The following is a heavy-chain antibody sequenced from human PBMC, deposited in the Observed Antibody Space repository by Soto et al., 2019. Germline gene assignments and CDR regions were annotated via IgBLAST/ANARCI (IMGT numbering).Heavy chain of an antibody. V-gene: IGHV1-18*01. D-gene: IGHD3-22*01. CDR1: GGTFSSYT. J-gene: IGHJ4*02. CDR2: ISAYNGNT. CDR3: ARGPIVVVITPDFDY. Sequence: ASVKVSCKASGGTFSSYTISWVRQAPGQGLEWMGWISAYNGNTNYAQKLQGRVTMTTDTSTSTAYMELRSLRSDDTAVYYCARGPIVVVITPDFDYWGQGTLVTVSS.